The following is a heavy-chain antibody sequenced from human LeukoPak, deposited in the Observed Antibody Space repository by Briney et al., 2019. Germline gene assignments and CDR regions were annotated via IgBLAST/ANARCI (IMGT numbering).Heavy chain of an antibody. V-gene: IGHV3-7*04. CDR1: GFTFSSYW. CDR3: ARGLYGGYVPFDY. CDR2: IKQDGSEK. Sequence: GVSLRLSCAASGFTFSSYWMSWVRQAPGKGLEWVANIKQDGSEKYYVDSVKGRFTISRDNAKNSLYLQMNSLRAEDTAVYYCARGLYGGYVPFDYWGQGTLVTFSS. D-gene: IGHD5-12*01. J-gene: IGHJ4*02.